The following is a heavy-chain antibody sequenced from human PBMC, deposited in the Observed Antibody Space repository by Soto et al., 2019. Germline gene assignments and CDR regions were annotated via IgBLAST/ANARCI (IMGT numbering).Heavy chain of an antibody. J-gene: IGHJ4*02. V-gene: IGHV4-31*03. D-gene: IGHD3-10*01. CDR3: ATYGSGSYKPTTFDY. Sequence: PSETLSLTCTVSGGSISSGDYYWSWIRQHPGKGLEWIGYIYYSGSTYYNPSLKSRVTISVDTSKNQFSLKLSSVTAADTAVYYCATYGSGSYKPTTFDYWGQGTLVTVS. CDR2: IYYSGST. CDR1: GGSISSGDYY.